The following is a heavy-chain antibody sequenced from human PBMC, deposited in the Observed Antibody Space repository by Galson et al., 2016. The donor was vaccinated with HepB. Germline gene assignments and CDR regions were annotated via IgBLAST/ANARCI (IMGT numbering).Heavy chain of an antibody. CDR3: ARDKIAASAAGSFDY. CDR1: GFTFIDYY. V-gene: IGHV3-11*01. D-gene: IGHD6-6*01. J-gene: IGHJ4*02. CDR2: ISSSGSTV. Sequence: SLRLSCAASGFTFIDYYMGWIRQAPGKGLEWVSYISSSGSTVYYADSVKGRFSFSRDNAKNSLFLQMNSLRAEDPAVYYCARDKIAASAAGSFDYWGQGALVTVSS.